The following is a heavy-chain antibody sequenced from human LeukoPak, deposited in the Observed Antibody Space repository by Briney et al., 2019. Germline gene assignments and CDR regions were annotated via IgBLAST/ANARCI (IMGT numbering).Heavy chain of an antibody. CDR2: IKQDGSEK. J-gene: IGHJ4*02. CDR3: AGEIYGDYQRTDYFDY. V-gene: IGHV3-7*01. D-gene: IGHD4-17*01. Sequence: GGSLRLSCAASGFTFSSYWMSWVRQAPGKGLEWVANIKQDGSEKYYVDSVKGRFTISRDNAKNSLYLQMNSLRAEDTAVYYCAGEIYGDYQRTDYFDYWGQGTLVTVSS. CDR1: GFTFSSYW.